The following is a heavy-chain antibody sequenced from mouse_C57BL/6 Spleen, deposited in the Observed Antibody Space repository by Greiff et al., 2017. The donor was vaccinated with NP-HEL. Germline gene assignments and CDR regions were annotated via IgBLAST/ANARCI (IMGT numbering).Heavy chain of an antibody. CDR2: IYPGSGST. CDR1: GYTFTSYW. V-gene: IGHV1-55*01. Sequence: VQLQQPGAELVKPGASVKMSCKASGYTFTSYWITWVKQRPGQGLEWIGDIYPGSGSTNYNEKFKSKATLTVDTSSSTAYMQLSSLTSEDSAVYYCARNCGSSLYYAMDYWGQGTSVTVSS. D-gene: IGHD1-1*01. J-gene: IGHJ4*01. CDR3: ARNCGSSLYYAMDY.